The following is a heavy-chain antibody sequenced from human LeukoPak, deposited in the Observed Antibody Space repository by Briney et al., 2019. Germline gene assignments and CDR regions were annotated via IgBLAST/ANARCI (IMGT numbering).Heavy chain of an antibody. D-gene: IGHD5-12*01. CDR3: AREPTSGREPTSGRPLDY. CDR1: GGSISGYF. CDR2: VYSSGSN. J-gene: IGHJ4*02. Sequence: PSETQSLTCTVSGGSISGYFWTWIRQPAGKGLEWIGRVYSSGSNNYNPSLKSRVTMSLDTSKNHFSLNLTSVTAADTAVYYCAREPTSGREPTSGRPLDYWGQGTLVTVSS. V-gene: IGHV4-4*07.